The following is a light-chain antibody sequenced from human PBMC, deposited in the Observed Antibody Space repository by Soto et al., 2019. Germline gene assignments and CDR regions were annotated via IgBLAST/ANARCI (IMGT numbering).Light chain of an antibody. J-gene: IGKJ1*01. CDR3: QQYTNWPPWT. V-gene: IGKV3-15*01. CDR1: QSVSNN. Sequence: ILMTQSPATLSVSPGERATLSCRASQSVSNNLAWYQQKPGQAPRLLIYDASTRATGIPARVSGSESGIEFTLIISGLQSEDFGVYYCQQYTNWPPWTFVQGTQVEIK. CDR2: DAS.